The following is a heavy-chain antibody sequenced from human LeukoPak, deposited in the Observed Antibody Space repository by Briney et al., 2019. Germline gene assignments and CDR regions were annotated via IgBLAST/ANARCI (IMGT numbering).Heavy chain of an antibody. V-gene: IGHV3-33*01. Sequence: GGSLRLSCAASGFTFNTYGMHWVRQAPGKGLEWVAVIWYDGSNKNYVDSVKGRFTISRDNSKNTLYLQMNSLRAEDTAVYYCASSRSGWYTSLYNWGQGTLVTVST. D-gene: IGHD6-19*01. J-gene: IGHJ4*02. CDR2: IWYDGSNK. CDR1: GFTFNTYG. CDR3: ASSRSGWYTSLYN.